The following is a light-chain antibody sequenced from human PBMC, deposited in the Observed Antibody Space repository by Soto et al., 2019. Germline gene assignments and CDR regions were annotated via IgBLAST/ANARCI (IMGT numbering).Light chain of an antibody. CDR1: CSDIGDYKY. Sequence: QSVLTQPPSASGSPGQSVTISCAGTCSDIGDYKYVSWYQQHPGKVPKLIIFEVTERPSGVPDRFSGSKSGYTASLTVSDLQPADEAVYYCSSYSGTNSNVIFGGGTKVTVL. CDR2: EVT. CDR3: SSYSGTNSNVI. V-gene: IGLV2-8*01. J-gene: IGLJ2*01.